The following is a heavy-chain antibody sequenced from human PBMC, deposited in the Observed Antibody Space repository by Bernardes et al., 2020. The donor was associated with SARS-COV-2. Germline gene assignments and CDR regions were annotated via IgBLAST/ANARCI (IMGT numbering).Heavy chain of an antibody. CDR3: AIPPTNYDRYGMDV. J-gene: IGHJ6*02. CDR2: INPNSGGT. D-gene: IGHD3-22*01. V-gene: IGHV1-2*02. CDR1: GYTFTGYY. Sequence: AAMKAYCKASGYTFTGYYMPWVRQAPGQGLEWMGWINPNSGGTNYAQKFQGRVTMTRDTSISTAYMELSRLRSDDTAVYYCAIPPTNYDRYGMDVWGQGTTVTGS.